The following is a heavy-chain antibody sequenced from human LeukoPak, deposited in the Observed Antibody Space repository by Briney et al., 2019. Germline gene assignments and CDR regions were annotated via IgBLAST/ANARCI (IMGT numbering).Heavy chain of an antibody. CDR2: IYSSGST. D-gene: IGHD5-12*01. Sequence: SETLSLTCSVSGASISSGSNYWGWIRQPPGKTLEWIGSIYSSGSTYYNPSLKSRVIIIIDTPKNHFSLTLSSVTAADTAVYYCARDPRYSGYESPLRWGQGTLVTVSS. V-gene: IGHV4-39*07. CDR1: GASISSGSNY. CDR3: ARDPRYSGYESPLR. J-gene: IGHJ4*02.